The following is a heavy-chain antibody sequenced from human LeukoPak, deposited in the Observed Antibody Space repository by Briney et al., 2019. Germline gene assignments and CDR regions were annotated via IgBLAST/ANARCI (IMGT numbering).Heavy chain of an antibody. Sequence: GGSLRLSCAASGFTFSSYATSWVRQAPGKGLEWVSGVSDSGGSSYNADSVKGRFTISRDNSKNTLYLQMNSLRAEDTALYYCAKSKDGYNIVDYWGQGTLVTVSS. J-gene: IGHJ4*02. CDR3: AKSKDGYNIVDY. CDR1: GFTFSSYA. V-gene: IGHV3-23*01. D-gene: IGHD5-24*01. CDR2: VSDSGGSS.